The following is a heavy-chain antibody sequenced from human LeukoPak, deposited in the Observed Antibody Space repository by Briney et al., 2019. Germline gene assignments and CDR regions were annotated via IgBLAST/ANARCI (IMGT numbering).Heavy chain of an antibody. J-gene: IGHJ4*02. CDR1: GYTFTGYY. CDR2: ISAYNGNT. CDR3: ARGPYVLLWFGEFPSFDY. D-gene: IGHD3-10*01. Sequence: ASVKVSCKASGYTFTGYYMHWVRQAPGQGLEWMGWISAYNGNTDYAQKLQGRVTMTTDTSTSTAYMELRSLRSDDTAVYYCARGPYVLLWFGEFPSFDYWGQGTLVAVSS. V-gene: IGHV1-18*04.